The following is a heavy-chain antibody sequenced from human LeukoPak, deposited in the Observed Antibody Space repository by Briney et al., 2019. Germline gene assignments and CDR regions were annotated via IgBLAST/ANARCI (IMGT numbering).Heavy chain of an antibody. Sequence: ASVKVSCKASGYTFTSYGISWVRQAPGQGLDWMGWISAYNGNKVYAQELQGRVTMTTDTSTSTAYMELSSLRSEDTAVYYCARSFPRIGVVWYQLLKGAFDIWGQGTMVTVSS. J-gene: IGHJ3*02. D-gene: IGHD2-2*01. CDR1: GYTFTSYG. V-gene: IGHV1-18*01. CDR3: ARSFPRIGVVWYQLLKGAFDI. CDR2: ISAYNGNK.